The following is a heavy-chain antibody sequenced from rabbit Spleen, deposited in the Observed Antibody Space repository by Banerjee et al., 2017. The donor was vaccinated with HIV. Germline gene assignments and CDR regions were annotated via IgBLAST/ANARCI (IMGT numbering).Heavy chain of an antibody. CDR2: TNTRSGDT. Sequence: QQQLVESGGGLVKPGASLTLTCTASGFSFSNKVIMCWVRQAPGKGLEWIACTNTRSGDTVHATWAKGRFTISKASWTTVTLQMTSLTAADTANYFCARDLADVIGWNFNLWGPGPLVTVS. D-gene: IGHD2-1*01. CDR1: GFSFSNKVI. V-gene: IGHV1S45*01. CDR3: ARDLADVIGWNFNL. J-gene: IGHJ4*01.